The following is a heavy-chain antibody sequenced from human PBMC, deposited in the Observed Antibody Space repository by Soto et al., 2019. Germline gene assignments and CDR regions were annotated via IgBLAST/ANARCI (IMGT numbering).Heavy chain of an antibody. CDR3: ARMYSSSWRQYNWFDP. D-gene: IGHD6-13*01. CDR2: ISSSGSTI. J-gene: IGHJ5*02. V-gene: IGHV3-11*01. Sequence: XXSLRLSCAASGFTFSDYYMRWIPQAPGKGLEWVSYISSSGSTIYYADSVKGRFTISRDNAKNSLYLQMNSLRAEDTAVYYCARMYSSSWRQYNWFDPWGQGTLVTVSS. CDR1: GFTFSDYY.